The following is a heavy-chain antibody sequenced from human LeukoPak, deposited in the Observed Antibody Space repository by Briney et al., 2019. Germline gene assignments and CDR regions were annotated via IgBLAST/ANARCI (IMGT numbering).Heavy chain of an antibody. CDR1: GYTFTSYG. J-gene: IGHJ5*02. V-gene: IGHV1-18*01. Sequence: GASVKVSCKASGYTFTSYGISWGRQAPGQGLERLGWISAYNGNTNYAQKLQGRVTMTTDTSTSTAYMELRSLRSDDTAVYYCARPVVPARSSWFNPWGQGTLVTVSS. D-gene: IGHD2-2*01. CDR3: ARPVVPARSSWFNP. CDR2: ISAYNGNT.